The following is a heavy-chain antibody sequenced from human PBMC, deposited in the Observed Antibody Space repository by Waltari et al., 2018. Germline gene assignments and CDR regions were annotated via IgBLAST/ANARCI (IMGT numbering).Heavy chain of an antibody. V-gene: IGHV3-23*03. Sequence: EVQLLESGGGLVQPGGSLRLSCAASGFTFSNCAMNWVRQAPGKGLELVSIIYSGGSTNYADSVKGRFTTSRDNSKNTLYLQMNSLRGEDSAVYYCARDRDRNGFDYWGQGTLVTVSS. CDR3: ARDRDRNGFDY. CDR2: IYSGGST. CDR1: GFTFSNCA. J-gene: IGHJ4*02. D-gene: IGHD2-8*01.